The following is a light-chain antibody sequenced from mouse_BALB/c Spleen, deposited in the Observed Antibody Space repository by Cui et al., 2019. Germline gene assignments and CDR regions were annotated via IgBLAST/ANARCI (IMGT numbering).Light chain of an antibody. Sequence: QIVLTQSPAILSASPGEKVTMTCSASSRVSYMLWLQQKPGSSPKVWIHSISNLASGVPARFSGSRSENSYSLTISSLKAEDAATYYCQQWSTYPLTLGAGTKLELK. V-gene: IGKV4-68*01. J-gene: IGKJ5*01. CDR1: SRVSY. CDR2: SIS. CDR3: QQWSTYPLT.